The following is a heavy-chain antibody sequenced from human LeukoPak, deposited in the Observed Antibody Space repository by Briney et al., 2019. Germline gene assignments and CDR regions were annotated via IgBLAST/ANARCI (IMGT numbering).Heavy chain of an antibody. J-gene: IGHJ4*02. CDR2: IYPGGST. D-gene: IGHD6-13*01. CDR3: ARGPAGIAAAGRGSFDY. CDR1: GGSISRGGYS. Sequence: SETLSLTCAVWGGSISRGGYSWSWVRQPPGKGLVWIEYIYPGGSTYYNPSLKGRVTISVDRSKNQFSLKLSSVTAADTAVYYCARGPAGIAAAGRGSFDYWGQGTLVTVSS. V-gene: IGHV4-30-2*01.